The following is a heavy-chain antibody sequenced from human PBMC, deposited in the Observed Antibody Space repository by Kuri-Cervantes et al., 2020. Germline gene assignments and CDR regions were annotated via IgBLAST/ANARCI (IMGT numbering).Heavy chain of an antibody. J-gene: IGHJ6*02. CDR3: ARDFRSGPYSYGFVASYGMDV. D-gene: IGHD5-18*01. CDR2: ISYDGSNK. V-gene: IGHV3-30*14. CDR1: GFTFSSYA. Sequence: GESLKISCAASGFTFSSYAMHWVRQAPGKGLEWVAVISYDGSNKYYADSVKGRFTISRDNSKNTLYLQMNSLRAGDTAVYYCARDFRSGPYSYGFVASYGMDVWGQGTTVTVSS.